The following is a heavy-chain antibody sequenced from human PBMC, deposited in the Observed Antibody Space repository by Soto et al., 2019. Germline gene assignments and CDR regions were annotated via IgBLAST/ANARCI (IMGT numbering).Heavy chain of an antibody. CDR3: ARENPRGEMSGSYYGFDY. D-gene: IGHD1-26*01. J-gene: IGHJ4*02. CDR1: GYTFTSYG. Sequence: ASVKVSCKASGYTFTSYGINWVRQAPGQGLEWMGWISAYNGNTNYAQKLQGRVTMTTDTSTSTAYMELRSLRSDDTAVYYCARENPRGEMSGSYYGFDYWGQGTLVTVSS. V-gene: IGHV1-18*01. CDR2: ISAYNGNT.